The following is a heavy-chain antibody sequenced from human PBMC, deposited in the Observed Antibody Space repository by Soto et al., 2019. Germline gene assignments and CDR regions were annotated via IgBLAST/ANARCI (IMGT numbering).Heavy chain of an antibody. D-gene: IGHD6-19*01. V-gene: IGHV3-21*06. J-gene: IGHJ4*02. Sequence: PXGSLKLSCVGAGFTFSGYSMAWVRQAPGMGLGWVASISSRSTNIDYADSVKGRFTISRDNAKNLVSLQMSSLRGEDTALYYCAKFTEPGYSSIWYYFEYWGQGTPVTVSS. CDR1: GFTFSGYS. CDR3: AKFTEPGYSSIWYYFEY. CDR2: ISSRSTNI.